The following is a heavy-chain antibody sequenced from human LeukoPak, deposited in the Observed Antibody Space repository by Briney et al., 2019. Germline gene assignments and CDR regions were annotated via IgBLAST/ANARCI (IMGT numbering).Heavy chain of an antibody. CDR1: GFTFSGHW. CDR2: INEDGTDS. J-gene: IGHJ4*02. D-gene: IGHD4-17*01. CDR3: ARLGPVTKDHYCDY. V-gene: IGHV3-74*03. Sequence: GGSLRLSCTASGFTFSGHWIHWVRQAPGMGLVWVSRINEDGTDSMYAESVKGRFTISRDNAKNSLNLQMNSLRGEDTAVYFCARLGPVTKDHYCDYWGQGTLVTVSS.